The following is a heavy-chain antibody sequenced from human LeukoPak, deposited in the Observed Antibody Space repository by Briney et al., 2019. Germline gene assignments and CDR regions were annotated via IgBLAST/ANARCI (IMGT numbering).Heavy chain of an antibody. CDR2: ISGGSRYI. CDR1: GFSFSSYS. CDR3: VKDSGWQLASLPYYFEY. Sequence: PGGSLRLSCEASGFSFSSYSMNWVRQAPGKGLEWVSFISGGSRYIHYADSVKGRFTISRDNAKNSLYLQMNTLRAEDTAVYYCVKDSGWQLASLPYYFEYWGQGTLVTVSS. J-gene: IGHJ4*02. V-gene: IGHV3-21*01. D-gene: IGHD6-6*01.